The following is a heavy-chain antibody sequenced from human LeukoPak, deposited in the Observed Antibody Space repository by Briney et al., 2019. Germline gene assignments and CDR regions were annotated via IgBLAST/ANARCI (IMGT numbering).Heavy chain of an antibody. CDR2: ISHDGRTE. J-gene: IGHJ1*01. CDR3: AKEPTPYSSGWYFQH. V-gene: IGHV3-30*18. D-gene: IGHD6-25*01. CDR1: GFIFSIYG. Sequence: GGSLRLSCAASGFIFSIYGMHWVRQAPGKGLEWVAVISHDGRTEFYADSVKGRFTISRDNSKNTLDLQMFSLRAEDTAVYYCAKEPTPYSSGWYFQHWGQGTLVTVSS.